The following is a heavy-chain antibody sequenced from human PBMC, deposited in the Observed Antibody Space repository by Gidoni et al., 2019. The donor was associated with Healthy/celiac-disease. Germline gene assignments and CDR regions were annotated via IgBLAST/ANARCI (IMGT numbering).Heavy chain of an antibody. CDR3: ARGAGLPHYYYGMDV. CDR1: GFTFSCYA. D-gene: IGHD5-18*01. J-gene: IGHJ6*02. CDR2: ISGSGGST. V-gene: IGHV3-23*01. Sequence: EVQLLESVGGLVQSGGSLRLSCSASGFTFSCYAMSWVRQAPGKGLEWVSAISGSGGSTYYADSVKGRFTISRDNSKNTLYLQMNSLRAEDTAVYHCARGAGLPHYYYGMDVWGQGTTVTVSS.